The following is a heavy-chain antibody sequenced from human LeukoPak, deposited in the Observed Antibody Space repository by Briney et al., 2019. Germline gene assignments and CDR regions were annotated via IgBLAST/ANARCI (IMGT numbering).Heavy chain of an antibody. V-gene: IGHV4-31*03. D-gene: IGHD6-13*01. J-gene: IGHJ6*02. CDR3: AREINGSSSSDYYGMDV. CDR2: IYYSGST. Sequence: PSETLSLTCTVSGGSISSVGYYWSWIRQHPGKGLEWIGYIYYSGSTYYNPSLKSRVTISVDTSKNQFSLKLSSVTAADTAVYYCAREINGSSSSDYYGMDVWGQGTTVTVSS. CDR1: GGSISSVGYY.